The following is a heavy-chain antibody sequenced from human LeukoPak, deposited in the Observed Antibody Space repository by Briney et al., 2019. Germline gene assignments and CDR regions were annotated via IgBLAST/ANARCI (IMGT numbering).Heavy chain of an antibody. J-gene: IGHJ5*02. Sequence: GWSLRLSCAASGFTFSSYGMHWVRQAPGKGLGWVAVIWYDRSNKYYADSVKGRFTISRDNSKNTLYLQMNSLRAEDTAVYYCARESGDYGDLRVYNWFDPWGQGTLVTVSS. CDR3: ARESGDYGDLRVYNWFDP. D-gene: IGHD4-17*01. CDR2: IWYDRSNK. CDR1: GFTFSSYG. V-gene: IGHV3-33*01.